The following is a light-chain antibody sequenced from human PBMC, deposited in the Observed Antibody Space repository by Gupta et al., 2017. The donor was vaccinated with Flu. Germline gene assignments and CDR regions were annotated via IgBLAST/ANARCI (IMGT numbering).Light chain of an antibody. CDR1: QSVSSTY. CDR2: GTY. CDR3: QQYGTSPYT. Sequence: EIVLTQSPGTLSLSPGERATLSCRASQSVSSTYLAWYQQKPGQAPRLLMYGTYRRATGIADRFSGSGSGTDFTLTISRLEPEDSAVYNCQQYGTSPYTFGQGTKLEMK. J-gene: IGKJ2*01. V-gene: IGKV3-20*01.